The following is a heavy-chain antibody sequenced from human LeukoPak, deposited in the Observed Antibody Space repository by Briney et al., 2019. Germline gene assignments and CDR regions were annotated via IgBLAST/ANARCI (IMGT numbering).Heavy chain of an antibody. CDR2: ISSSSSYI. D-gene: IGHD6-19*01. V-gene: IGHV3-21*01. J-gene: IGHJ4*02. CDR1: GFTFSSYS. Sequence: GGSLRLSCAASGFTFSSYSMNWVRQAPGKGLEWVSSISSSSSYIYYADSVKGRFTISRDNAKNSLYLQMNSLRAEDTAVYYCARSGAGDYSSGWYHRPANRHFDYWGQGTLVTVSS. CDR3: ARSGAGDYSSGWYHRPANRHFDY.